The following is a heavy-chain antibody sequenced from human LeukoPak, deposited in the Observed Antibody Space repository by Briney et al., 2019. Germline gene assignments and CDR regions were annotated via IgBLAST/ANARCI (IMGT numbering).Heavy chain of an antibody. D-gene: IGHD5-18*01. Sequence: SETLSLTCAVYGGSFSGYYWSWIRQPPGKGLEWIGYIYYSGSTNYNPSLKSRVTISVDTSKNQFSLKLSSVTAADTAVYYCARRQGYSYGYTYDYWGQGTLVTVSS. CDR2: IYYSGST. CDR1: GGSFSGYY. CDR3: ARRQGYSYGYTYDY. V-gene: IGHV4-59*08. J-gene: IGHJ4*02.